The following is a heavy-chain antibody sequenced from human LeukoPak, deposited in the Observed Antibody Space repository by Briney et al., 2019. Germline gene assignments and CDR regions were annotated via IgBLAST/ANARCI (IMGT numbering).Heavy chain of an antibody. V-gene: IGHV4-4*07. CDR3: ARKAPQEDYYDSSGYYTPLRYFQH. Sequence: ASETLSLTCAVSGVSLKNYYWSWIRQSAEKGLEWIGRLHTSGSTNYNPSLKSRVTISVDTSKNQFSLKLSSVTAADTAVYYCARKAPQEDYYDSSGYYTPLRYFQHWGQGTLVTVSS. J-gene: IGHJ1*01. D-gene: IGHD3-22*01. CDR2: LHTSGST. CDR1: GVSLKNYY.